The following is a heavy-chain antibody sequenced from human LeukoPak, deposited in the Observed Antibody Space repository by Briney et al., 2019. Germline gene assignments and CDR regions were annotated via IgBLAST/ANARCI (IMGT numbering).Heavy chain of an antibody. CDR3: AKDPALLSYYFDY. V-gene: IGHV3-23*01. Sequence: PGGSLRLSCAASGFTFSRYAMSWVRQAPGKGLEWVSGISGSGGSTYYVDSVKGRFTISRDNSKNTLYLQMNSLRAEDTAVYYCAKDPALLSYYFDYWGQGTLVTVSS. J-gene: IGHJ4*02. CDR2: ISGSGGST. D-gene: IGHD3-10*01. CDR1: GFTFSRYA.